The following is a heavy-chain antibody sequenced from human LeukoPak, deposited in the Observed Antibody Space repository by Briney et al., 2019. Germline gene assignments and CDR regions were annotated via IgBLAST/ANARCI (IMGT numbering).Heavy chain of an antibody. J-gene: IGHJ4*02. CDR3: ARDGKAINDY. Sequence: GGSLRLSCAASGFAFCTYAMQWVRQAPEKGLEYVSGISGNGGTIYYADSVKGRFTMSRDNSRNTLYLQMGSLRLEDTAVYYCARDGKAINDYWGQGTLVTVSP. V-gene: IGHV3-64*02. D-gene: IGHD2-2*02. CDR1: GFAFCTYA. CDR2: ISGNGGTI.